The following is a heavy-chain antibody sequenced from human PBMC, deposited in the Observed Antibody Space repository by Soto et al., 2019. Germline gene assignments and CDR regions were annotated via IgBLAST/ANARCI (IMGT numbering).Heavy chain of an antibody. CDR2: IYGDGIKL. CDR3: ARDDEWDPNALDV. V-gene: IGHV3-33*01. Sequence: GGSLRLSCAASGFTFSSYGMHWVRQAPGRGLEWVALIYGDGIKLFYTDSVKGRFTISRDNAKNTLYLEMNVLRGEDTAVYYCARDDEWDPNALDVWGQGTKVTVSS. D-gene: IGHD1-26*01. J-gene: IGHJ3*01. CDR1: GFTFSSYG.